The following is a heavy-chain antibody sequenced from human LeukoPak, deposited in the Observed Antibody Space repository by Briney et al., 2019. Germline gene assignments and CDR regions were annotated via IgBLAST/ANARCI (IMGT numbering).Heavy chain of an antibody. CDR2: IKQDGSEK. CDR3: ARDLPITMVRGVKQGWFDP. CDR1: GFTFSNYW. J-gene: IGHJ5*02. D-gene: IGHD3-10*01. Sequence: PGGSLRLSCAASGFTFSNYWMNWVRQAPGKGLEWVANIKQDGSEKYYVDSVKGRFTISRDNAKNSLYLQMNSLRAEDTAVYYCARDLPITMVRGVKQGWFDPWGQGTLVTVSS. V-gene: IGHV3-7*03.